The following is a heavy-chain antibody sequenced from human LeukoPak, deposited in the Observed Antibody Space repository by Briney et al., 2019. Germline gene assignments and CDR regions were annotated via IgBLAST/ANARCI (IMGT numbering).Heavy chain of an antibody. CDR2: ISSSGSTI. Sequence: GGSLRLSCAASGFTFSRYEMNWVRQAPGKGLEWVSYISSSGSTIYYADSVKGRFTISRDNAKNSLYLQMNSLRAEDTAVYYCAKPARTDYTDYWGQGTLVTVSS. CDR3: AKPARTDYTDY. V-gene: IGHV3-48*03. CDR1: GFTFSRYE. D-gene: IGHD1-14*01. J-gene: IGHJ4*02.